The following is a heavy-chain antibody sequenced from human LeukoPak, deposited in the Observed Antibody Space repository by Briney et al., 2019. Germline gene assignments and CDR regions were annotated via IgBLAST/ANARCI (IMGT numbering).Heavy chain of an antibody. CDR3: ARDRWFGA. Sequence: SETLSLTCTVSGGSVSSGSYYWSWIRQPPGKGLEWIGYIYYSGSTNYNPSLKSRVTISVDTSKNQFSLKLSSGTAAGTAVYYCARDRWFGAWGQGTLVTVSS. V-gene: IGHV4-61*01. CDR1: GGSVSSGSYY. J-gene: IGHJ4*02. CDR2: IYYSGST. D-gene: IGHD3-10*01.